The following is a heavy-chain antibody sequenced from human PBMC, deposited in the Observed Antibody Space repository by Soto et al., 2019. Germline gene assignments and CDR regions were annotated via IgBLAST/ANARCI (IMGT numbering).Heavy chain of an antibody. CDR3: AREILTVTTDYYYMDV. V-gene: IGHV1-8*01. D-gene: IGHD4-17*01. CDR2: MNPISGNT. Sequence: QVQLVQSGAEVKKPGASVKVSCKASGYTFTSYDINWVRQATGQGLEWMGWMNPISGNTGYAQKFQGRVTMTRNTSISTAYMELSSRRSEDTALYYCAREILTVTTDYYYMDVWGKGTTVTVSS. CDR1: GYTFTSYD. J-gene: IGHJ6*03.